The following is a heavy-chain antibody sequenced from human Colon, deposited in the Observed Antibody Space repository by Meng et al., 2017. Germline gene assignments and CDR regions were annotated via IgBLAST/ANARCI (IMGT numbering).Heavy chain of an antibody. CDR2: IYYSGNT. CDR3: ARVLKDIYNNYSWFDP. V-gene: IGHV4-59*01. CDR1: GGSISSYY. Sequence: QMQLRESGPGLVKPSETLSLTCTVSGGSISSYYWSWIRQPPGKGLEWIGDIYYSGNTNYNPSLKSRVTISVDTSKNQFSLKLSSVTAADTAVYYCARVLKDIYNNYSWFDPWGQGTLVTVSS. J-gene: IGHJ5*02. D-gene: IGHD4-11*01.